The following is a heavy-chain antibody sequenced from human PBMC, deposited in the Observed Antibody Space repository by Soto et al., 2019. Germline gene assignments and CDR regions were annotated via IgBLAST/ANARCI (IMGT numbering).Heavy chain of an antibody. J-gene: IGHJ4*02. CDR2: MHHSGNT. D-gene: IGHD2-2*02. Sequence: QVQLQESGPGLVKPSGTLSLTCTVSGASISSDEWWSWVRQPPGKGLEWIGEMHHSGNTNYNPSRKSRVTISVDKSKNQFSLRLSSVTAADTAMYYCASASWYKIDYWGQGTLATVSS. V-gene: IGHV4-4*02. CDR3: ASASWYKIDY. CDR1: GASISSDEW.